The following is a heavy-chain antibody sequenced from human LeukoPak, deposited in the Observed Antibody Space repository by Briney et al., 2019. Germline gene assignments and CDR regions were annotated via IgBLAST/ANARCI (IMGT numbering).Heavy chain of an antibody. D-gene: IGHD4-17*01. V-gene: IGHV4-59*01. CDR3: ARSPDYGDYFDY. Sequence: SETLFLTCTVSGGSISSYYWSWIRQPPGKGLEWIGYIYYSGSTNYNPSLKSRVTISVDTSKNQFSLKLSSVTAADTAVYYCARSPDYGDYFDYWGQGTLVTVSS. CDR1: GGSISSYY. J-gene: IGHJ4*02. CDR2: IYYSGST.